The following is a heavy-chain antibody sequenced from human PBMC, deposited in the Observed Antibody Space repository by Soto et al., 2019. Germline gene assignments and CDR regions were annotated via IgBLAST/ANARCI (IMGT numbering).Heavy chain of an antibody. CDR1: GYTFTSYA. CDR2: INAGNGNT. CDR3: ARDRTMITPPRGFDP. J-gene: IGHJ5*02. V-gene: IGHV1-3*01. Sequence: GASVKVSCKASGYTFTSYAMHWVRQAPGQRLEWMGWINAGNGNTKYSQKFQGRVTITRDTSASTAYMELSSLRSEDTAVYYCARDRTMITPPRGFDPWGQGTLVTVSS. D-gene: IGHD3-22*01.